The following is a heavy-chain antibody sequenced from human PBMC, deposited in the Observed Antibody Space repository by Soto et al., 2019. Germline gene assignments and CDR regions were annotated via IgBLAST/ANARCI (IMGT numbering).Heavy chain of an antibody. Sequence: GGSLRLSCSASGFSFINYAMHWVRQAPGKGLEYISGINHDGTSTTYADSVKGRFTVSRDNSKNTVYLQINNLRADDTAVYYCATVCTGSYNWFDPWGQGTLVTVSS. D-gene: IGHD2-8*01. CDR3: ATVCTGSYNWFDP. J-gene: IGHJ5*02. CDR2: INHDGTST. CDR1: GFSFINYA. V-gene: IGHV3-64*04.